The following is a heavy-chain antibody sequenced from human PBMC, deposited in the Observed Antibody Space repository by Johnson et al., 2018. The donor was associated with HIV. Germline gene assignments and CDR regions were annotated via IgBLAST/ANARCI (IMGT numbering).Heavy chain of an antibody. CDR2: IYSGGST. J-gene: IGHJ3*02. V-gene: IGHV3-66*01. D-gene: IGHD3-10*01. CDR1: GFTVSSNY. CDR3: ARALGGSGLADAFDI. Sequence: VQLVESGGGVVQPGRSLRLSCAASGFTVSSNYMSWVRQGPGKGLEWVSVIYSGGSTYYADSVKGLFTISRDNSKNTLYLQMNSLRAEDTAVYYCARALGGSGLADAFDIWGQGTMVTVSS.